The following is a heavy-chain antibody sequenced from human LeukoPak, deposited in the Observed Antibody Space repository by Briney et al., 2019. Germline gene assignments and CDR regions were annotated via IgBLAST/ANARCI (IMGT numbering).Heavy chain of an antibody. D-gene: IGHD3-3*01. CDR1: GFTFSSYW. CDR2: IKQDGSEK. V-gene: IGHV3-7*01. Sequence: GGSLRLSCAASGFTFSSYWMSWVRQAPGKGLEWVANIKQDGSEKYYVDSVKGRFTISRDNAKNSLYLQMNSLRAEDTAVYYCARGVWSGYYPVDYWGQGTLVTVSS. CDR3: ARGVWSGYYPVDY. J-gene: IGHJ4*02.